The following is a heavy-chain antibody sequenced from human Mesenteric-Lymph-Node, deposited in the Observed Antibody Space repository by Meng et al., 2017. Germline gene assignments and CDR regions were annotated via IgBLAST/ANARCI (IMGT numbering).Heavy chain of an antibody. CDR3: ARAEWELGDHDAFDI. CDR2: INWNGGST. D-gene: IGHD1-26*01. CDR1: GFTVSSNY. V-gene: IGHV3-20*04. J-gene: IGHJ3*02. Sequence: GESLKISCAASGFTVSSNYMSWVRQAPGKGLEWVSGINWNGGSTGYADSVKGRFTISRDNAKNSLYLQMNSLRAEDTALYYCARAEWELGDHDAFDIWGQGTMVTVSS.